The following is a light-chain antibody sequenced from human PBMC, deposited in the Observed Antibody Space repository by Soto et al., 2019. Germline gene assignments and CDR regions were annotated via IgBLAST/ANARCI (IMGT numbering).Light chain of an antibody. CDR1: QSVSSSY. CDR3: QQYGSSPALT. CDR2: GAS. J-gene: IGKJ4*01. Sequence: EIVLTQSPGTLSFSPGERVTLSCRASQSVSSSYLAWYQQKPGQAPRLLIYGASSRATGIPDRFSGSGSGTDFTLTISRLEPEDFAVYYCQQYGSSPALTFGGGTKVDIK. V-gene: IGKV3-20*01.